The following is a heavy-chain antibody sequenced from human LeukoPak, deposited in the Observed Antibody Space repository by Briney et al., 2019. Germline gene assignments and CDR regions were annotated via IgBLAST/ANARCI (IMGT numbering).Heavy chain of an antibody. J-gene: IGHJ2*01. CDR3: ARAYYDTSGYPGWYFDL. CDR2: IYTSGST. CDR1: GGSISSYY. V-gene: IGHV4-4*07. D-gene: IGHD3-22*01. Sequence: SETLSLTCTVSGGSISSYYWSWIRQPAGKGLQWIGRIYTSGSTNYNPSLKSRVTVSVDTFKNQFSLKLTSVTAADTAVYYCARAYYDTSGYPGWYFDLWGRGTLVTVSS.